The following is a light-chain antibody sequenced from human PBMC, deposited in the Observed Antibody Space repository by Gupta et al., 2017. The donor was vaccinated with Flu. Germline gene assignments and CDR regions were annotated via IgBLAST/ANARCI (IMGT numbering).Light chain of an antibody. CDR1: NSNLGKNF. CDR3: ASWDDSRSGLV. V-gene: IGLV1-47*01. Sequence: RVTISAPVSNSNLGKNFVYWYQQLPETAPKLLIHKSNQRPSGVPDRFSGSKSDTSASLAISVLRAEDEADYYCASWDDSRSGLVFGGGTKVTVL. J-gene: IGLJ3*02. CDR2: KSN.